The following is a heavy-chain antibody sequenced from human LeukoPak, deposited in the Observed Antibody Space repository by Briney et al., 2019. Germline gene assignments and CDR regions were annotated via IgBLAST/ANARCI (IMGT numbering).Heavy chain of an antibody. V-gene: IGHV4-39*07. Sequence: SETLSLTCTVSGGSISSSSYYWGWIRQPPGKGLEWIGSIYYSGSTYYNPSLKSRVTISVDTSKNQFSLKLSSVTAADTAVYYCARVRTVPYDFWSGFIPSGFDYWGQGTLVTVSS. CDR1: GGSISSSSYY. D-gene: IGHD3-3*01. CDR2: IYYSGST. J-gene: IGHJ4*02. CDR3: ARVRTVPYDFWSGFIPSGFDY.